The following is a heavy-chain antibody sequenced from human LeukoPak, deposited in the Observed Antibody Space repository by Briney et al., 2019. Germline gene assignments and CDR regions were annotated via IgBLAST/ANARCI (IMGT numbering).Heavy chain of an antibody. D-gene: IGHD3-10*01. Sequence: QSLSLTCAISRDSASNIGAAWNWIRQSPSRGLEWLGPKYYRTKWYNDYEVSLKSRITINPDTSKNQFSRQLNSVTPEDTAVYYCARDLLGASGRPYFDFWGQGTLVTVSS. J-gene: IGHJ4*02. CDR1: RDSASNIGAA. CDR2: KYYRTKWYN. V-gene: IGHV6-1*01. CDR3: ARDLLGASGRPYFDF.